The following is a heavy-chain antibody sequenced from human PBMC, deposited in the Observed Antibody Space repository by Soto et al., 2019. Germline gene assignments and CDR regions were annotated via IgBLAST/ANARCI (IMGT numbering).Heavy chain of an antibody. Sequence: QLQLQESGPGLVKPSETLSLTCTVSGGSISSSSYYWGWIRQPPGKGLKWFGSVYYGGRTYYNPALKSRVTISVDTSKNQFSLKLSSVTAADTAVYYCARRTTATAVWFDPWGQGTLVTVSS. CDR1: GGSISSSSYY. CDR3: ARRTTATAVWFDP. V-gene: IGHV4-39*01. J-gene: IGHJ5*02. D-gene: IGHD1-1*01. CDR2: VYYGGRT.